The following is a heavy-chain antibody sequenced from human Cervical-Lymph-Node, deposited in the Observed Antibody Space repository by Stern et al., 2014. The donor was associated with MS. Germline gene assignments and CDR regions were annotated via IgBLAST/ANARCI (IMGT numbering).Heavy chain of an antibody. CDR3: ARGVTQVLDP. V-gene: IGHV4-59*01. J-gene: IGHJ5*02. CDR2: IYYSGST. Sequence: QVQLQESGPGLVKPSETLSLTCTVSGGSISSYYWRWIRQPPGKGLEWIGYIYYSGSTNYNPSLKSRVTISVDTSKNQFSLKLSSVTAADTAVYYCARGVTQVLDPWGQGTLVTVSS. D-gene: IGHD4-11*01. CDR1: GGSISSYY.